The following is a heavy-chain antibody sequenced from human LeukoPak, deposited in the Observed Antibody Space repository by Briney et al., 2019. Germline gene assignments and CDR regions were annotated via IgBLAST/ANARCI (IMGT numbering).Heavy chain of an antibody. J-gene: IGHJ4*02. V-gene: IGHV4-4*07. CDR3: AREKDDYGEIYFDY. CDR1: GGSISSYY. Sequence: SETLSLTCTVSGGSISSYYWSWIRQPAGKGLEWIGRIYTSGSTNYNPSLKSRVTMSVDTSKNQFSLKLSSVTAADTAVYYRAREKDDYGEIYFDYWGQGTLVTVSS. CDR2: IYTSGST. D-gene: IGHD4-17*01.